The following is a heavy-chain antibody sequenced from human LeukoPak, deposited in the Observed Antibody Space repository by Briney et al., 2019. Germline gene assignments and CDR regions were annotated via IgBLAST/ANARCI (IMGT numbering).Heavy chain of an antibody. V-gene: IGHV4-59*01. CDR3: ARGIESYGDYGY. J-gene: IGHJ4*02. D-gene: IGHD4-17*01. CDR1: GGSISGSY. Sequence: SETLSLTCTVPGGSISGSYWSWIRQPPGKGLEWIAYTYNSGSTNYNPSLKSRVTISIDTSKNQFSLKLSSLTAADTAIYYCARGIESYGDYGYWGQGILVTVSS. CDR2: TYNSGST.